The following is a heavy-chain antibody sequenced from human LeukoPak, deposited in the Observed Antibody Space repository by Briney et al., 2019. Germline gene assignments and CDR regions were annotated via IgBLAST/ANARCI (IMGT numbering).Heavy chain of an antibody. CDR2: IIPIFGTA. CDR1: GGTFSSYA. D-gene: IGHD6-19*01. Sequence: SVKVPCKASGGTFSSYAIGWVRQAPGQGLEWIGGIIPIFGTANYAQKLQGRVTITTDESTSTAYMELSSLRSEDTAVYYCARAWVGSSGWYSPYYFDYWGQGTLVTVSS. J-gene: IGHJ4*02. V-gene: IGHV1-69*05. CDR3: ARAWVGSSGWYSPYYFDY.